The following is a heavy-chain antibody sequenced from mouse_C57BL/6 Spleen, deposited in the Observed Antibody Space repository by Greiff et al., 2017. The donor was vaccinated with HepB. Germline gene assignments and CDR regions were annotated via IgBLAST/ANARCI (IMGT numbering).Heavy chain of an antibody. Sequence: VQLQQSGPELVKPGASVKIPCKASGYTFTDYNMDWVKQSHGKSLEWIGDINPNNGGTIYNQKFKGKATLTVDKSSSTAYMELRSLTSEDTAVYDCARGDYGSFYAMDYWGQGTSVTVSS. CDR3: ARGDYGSFYAMDY. CDR2: INPNNGGT. J-gene: IGHJ4*01. CDR1: GYTFTDYN. D-gene: IGHD1-1*01. V-gene: IGHV1-18*01.